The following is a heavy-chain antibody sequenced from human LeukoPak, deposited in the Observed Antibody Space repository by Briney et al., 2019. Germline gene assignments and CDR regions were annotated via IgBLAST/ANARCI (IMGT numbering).Heavy chain of an antibody. CDR3: ARGGGRGYERDWYFGL. V-gene: IGHV3-21*06. CDR2: ISASGTYI. D-gene: IGHD5-12*01. Sequence: GGSLRLSCTTSGFTFSDYGMNWVRQAPGKGLEWVSSISASGTYIYYADSLKGRFTISRGNAKNSLFLQMNSLRDGDTAVYYCARGGGRGYERDWYFGLWGRGTLVTVSS. CDR1: GFTFSDYG. J-gene: IGHJ2*01.